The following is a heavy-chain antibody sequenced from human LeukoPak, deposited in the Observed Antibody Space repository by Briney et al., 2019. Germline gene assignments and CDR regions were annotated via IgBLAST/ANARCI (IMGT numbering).Heavy chain of an antibody. Sequence: PGGSLRLSCAASGFTFSSYGMHWVRQAPGKGLEWVAFIRYDGSNKYYADSVKGRFTISRDNSKNTLYLQMNSLRAEDTAVYYCARDLTGLYYFDYWGQGTLVTVSS. V-gene: IGHV3-30*02. J-gene: IGHJ4*02. D-gene: IGHD1-20*01. CDR3: ARDLTGLYYFDY. CDR2: IRYDGSNK. CDR1: GFTFSSYG.